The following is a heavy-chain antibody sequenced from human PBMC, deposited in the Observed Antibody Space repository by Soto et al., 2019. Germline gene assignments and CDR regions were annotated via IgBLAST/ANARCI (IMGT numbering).Heavy chain of an antibody. V-gene: IGHV1-2*04. D-gene: IGHD2-21*02. J-gene: IGHJ4*02. Sequence: ASVKVSCKASGYTFTGYYMHWVRQALGQGLEWMGWINPNSGGTNYAQKFQGWVTMTRDTSISTAYMELSRLRSDDTAVYYCARGYCGGDCYFYYFDYWGPGTLVTVS. CDR3: ARGYCGGDCYFYYFDY. CDR2: INPNSGGT. CDR1: GYTFTGYY.